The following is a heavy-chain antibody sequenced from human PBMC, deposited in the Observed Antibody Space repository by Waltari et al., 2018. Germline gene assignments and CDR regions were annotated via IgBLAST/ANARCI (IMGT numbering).Heavy chain of an antibody. CDR2: ISSRGDYI. CDR1: GFTFSSYN. Sequence: EVQLVESGGGLVKPGGSLRLSCAASGFTFSSYNMIWFRQAPGKVLEWVSSISSRGDYIAYADSVKGRFIISRDNANNSVHLQMDSLTAEDTAVYYCARDCKSCVHCYAMDVWGQGTTVTVSS. V-gene: IGHV3-21*02. D-gene: IGHD2-15*01. J-gene: IGHJ6*02. CDR3: ARDCKSCVHCYAMDV.